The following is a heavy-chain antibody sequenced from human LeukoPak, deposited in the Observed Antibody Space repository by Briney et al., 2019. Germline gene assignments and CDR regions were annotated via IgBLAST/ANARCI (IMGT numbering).Heavy chain of an antibody. CDR2: IYYTRST. J-gene: IGHJ4*02. D-gene: IGHD5-12*01. CDR3: ARGGGYEMPRVFDY. CDR1: GDSISTYY. V-gene: IGHV4-59*07. Sequence: SVTVSVTCIVSGDSISTYYWNWMRQPPGKGREWIGYIYYTRSTNYNRSLKSRVPMSVDTSKNQFSLKLRSVTAADTAVYYCARGGGYEMPRVFDYWGQGTLVTVSS.